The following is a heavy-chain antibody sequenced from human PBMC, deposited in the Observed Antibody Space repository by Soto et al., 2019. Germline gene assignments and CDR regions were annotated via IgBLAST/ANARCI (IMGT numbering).Heavy chain of an antibody. J-gene: IGHJ6*02. V-gene: IGHV1-2*04. CDR1: GDTFSIYA. CDR2: INPNSGGT. CDR3: ARDGAYCSGGSCYSAVGYAMDV. D-gene: IGHD2-15*01. Sequence: GASVQVSCKASGDTFSIYAISWVRQAPGQGLEWMGWINPNSGGTNYAQKFQGWVTITRDTSISTAYTELSRLRSDDTAVYYCARDGAYCSGGSCYSAVGYAMDVWGQGTTVTVSS.